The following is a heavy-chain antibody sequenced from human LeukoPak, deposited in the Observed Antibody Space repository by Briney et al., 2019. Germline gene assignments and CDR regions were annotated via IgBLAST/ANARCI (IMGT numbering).Heavy chain of an antibody. V-gene: IGHV3-53*01. D-gene: IGHD6-19*01. CDR1: GFIVSSKY. CDR2: MYSGGTA. J-gene: IGHJ4*02. Sequence: HPGGSLRLSCAASGFIVSSKYMSWIRQAPGKELEWVSVMYSGGTAFYADSVKGRFTISRDNSKNTLYLQMNSLRAEDTAVYYCAKDDIAVADDYWGQGTLVTVSS. CDR3: AKDDIAVADDY.